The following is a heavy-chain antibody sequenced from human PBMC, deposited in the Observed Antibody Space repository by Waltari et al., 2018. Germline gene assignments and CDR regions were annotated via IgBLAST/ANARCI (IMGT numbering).Heavy chain of an antibody. J-gene: IGHJ4*02. V-gene: IGHV1-69*14. Sequence: QVQLVQSGAEVKKPGSSVKVSCKASGGTFSSYAISWVRQAPGQGLAWMGGIIPVVGTANDAQKFQSRVTITADKSTSTAYMELSSLRSEDTAVYYCASGIAARRAFDYWGQGTLVTVSS. CDR1: GGTFSSYA. CDR2: IIPVVGTA. CDR3: ASGIAARRAFDY. D-gene: IGHD6-6*01.